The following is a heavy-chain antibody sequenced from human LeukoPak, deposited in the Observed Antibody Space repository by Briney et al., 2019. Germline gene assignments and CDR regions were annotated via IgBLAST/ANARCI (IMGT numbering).Heavy chain of an antibody. CDR3: TRAYTGFEAFDY. CDR1: GYTFIGYH. J-gene: IGHJ4*02. V-gene: IGHV1-2*02. D-gene: IGHD5-12*01. Sequence: ASVKVSCKASGYTFIGYHLHWVRQAPGQGLEWMGWINPNSGGTNYAQRFQVRVTMTRDTSISTAYMELSRLRSDDTAVYYCTRAYTGFEAFDYWGQGTLVTVSS. CDR2: INPNSGGT.